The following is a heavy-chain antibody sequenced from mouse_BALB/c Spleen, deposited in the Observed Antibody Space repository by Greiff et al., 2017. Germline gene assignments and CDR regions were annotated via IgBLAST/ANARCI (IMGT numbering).Heavy chain of an antibody. CDR2: IDPANGNT. CDR1: GFNIKDTY. V-gene: IGHV14-3*02. Sequence: EVQLQQSGAELVKPGASVKLSCTASGFNIKDTYMHWVKQRPEQGLEWIGRIDPANGNTKYDPKFQGKATITADTSSNTAYLQLSSLTSEDTAVYYCARDYGSSLDSYWGQGTLVTVSA. D-gene: IGHD1-1*01. CDR3: ARDYGSSLDSY. J-gene: IGHJ3*01.